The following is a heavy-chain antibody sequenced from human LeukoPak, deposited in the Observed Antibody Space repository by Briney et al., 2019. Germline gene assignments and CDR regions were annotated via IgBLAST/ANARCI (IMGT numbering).Heavy chain of an antibody. Sequence: PSETLSLTCTVPGGSISTANYYWGWVRQPPGKWLEWIGDIYYSGSTYYNMSLNSRVTISVDTSKNHFSLQLRSLTAADTAVYYCGVMIRGTFDYWGQGTLVTVSS. CDR1: GGSISTANYY. CDR3: GVMIRGTFDY. D-gene: IGHD3-10*01. V-gene: IGHV4-39*01. CDR2: IYYSGST. J-gene: IGHJ4*02.